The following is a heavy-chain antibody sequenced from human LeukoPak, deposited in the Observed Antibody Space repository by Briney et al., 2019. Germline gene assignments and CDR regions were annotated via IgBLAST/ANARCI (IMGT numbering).Heavy chain of an antibody. V-gene: IGHV4-39*07. Sequence: PSETLSLTCTVSGGSISSSSYYWGWIRQPPGKGLEWIGSIYYSGSTYYNPSLKSRVIILVATSKNQFSLKLTSVTAADTAVYYCARKFVTGNWFDPWGQGTLVTVSS. D-gene: IGHD2-21*02. CDR2: IYYSGST. CDR1: GGSISSSSYY. CDR3: ARKFVTGNWFDP. J-gene: IGHJ5*02.